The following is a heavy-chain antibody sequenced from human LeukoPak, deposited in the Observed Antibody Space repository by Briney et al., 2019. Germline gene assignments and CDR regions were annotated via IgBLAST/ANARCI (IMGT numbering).Heavy chain of an antibody. CDR3: ASPERSSGYYYEY. J-gene: IGHJ4*02. V-gene: IGHV1-69*05. D-gene: IGHD3-22*01. CDR2: IIPIFGTA. Sequence: SVKVSCKASGGTFSSYAISWVRQAPGQGLEWMGGIIPIFGTANYAQKFQGRVTITTDESTGTAYMELSSLRSEDTAVYYCASPERSSGYYYEYWGQGTLVTVSS. CDR1: GGTFSSYA.